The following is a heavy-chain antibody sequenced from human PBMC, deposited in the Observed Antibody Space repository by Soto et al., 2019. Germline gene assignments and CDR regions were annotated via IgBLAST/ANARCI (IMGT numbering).Heavy chain of an antibody. Sequence: SETLSLTCTVSGGSINSYYWSWIRQPPGKGLEWIGHIYYSGSTKYNPSLKSRVTISVDTSKNQFSLQLNSVTAEDTAVYYCARGFYSSSPLDYWGQGTLVTVSS. CDR3: ARGFYSSSPLDY. J-gene: IGHJ4*02. D-gene: IGHD6-6*01. CDR1: GGSINSYY. V-gene: IGHV4-59*01. CDR2: IYYSGST.